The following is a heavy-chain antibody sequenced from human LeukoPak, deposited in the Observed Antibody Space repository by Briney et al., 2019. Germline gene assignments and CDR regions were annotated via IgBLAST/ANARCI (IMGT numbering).Heavy chain of an antibody. CDR1: GGSISSYY. CDR2: IYYSGST. V-gene: IGHV4-59*08. D-gene: IGHD3-9*01. Sequence: SETLSLTCTVSGGSISSYYWSWIRQPPGKGLEWIGYIYYSGSTNYNPSLKSRVTISVDTSKNQFSLKLTSVTAADTAVYYCATYDILTGYWSYWGQGTLVTVSS. CDR3: ATYDILTGYWSY. J-gene: IGHJ4*02.